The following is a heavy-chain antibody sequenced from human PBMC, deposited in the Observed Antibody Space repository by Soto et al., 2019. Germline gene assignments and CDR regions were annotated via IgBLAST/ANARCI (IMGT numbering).Heavy chain of an antibody. Sequence: SETLSLTCDVSGVSISSGNWWSWVRQPPGKGLEWIAEVYNDGSANYHPSLESRATISVDRSKNQFSLRLSSVTAADTGKYYCARLVYDSRLNYLYFDHWGQGALVTVS. J-gene: IGHJ4*02. CDR2: VYNDGSA. V-gene: IGHV4-4*02. CDR1: GVSISSGNW. D-gene: IGHD3-22*01. CDR3: ARLVYDSRLNYLYFDH.